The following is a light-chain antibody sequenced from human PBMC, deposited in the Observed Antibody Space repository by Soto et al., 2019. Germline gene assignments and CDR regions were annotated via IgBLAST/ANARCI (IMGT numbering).Light chain of an antibody. CDR1: QSLLHSNGKTY. J-gene: IGKJ2*01. Sequence: DIVMTQTPLSLSVTPGQSASISCKSSQSLLHSNGKTYLYWYLQKPGQPPHLLINEVSNRFSGVPDRCSGRGSGTDFTLKISRVEAEDVGLYYCLQTLQLPYTFGQGTKLEIK. CDR2: EVS. CDR3: LQTLQLPYT. V-gene: IGKV2D-29*01.